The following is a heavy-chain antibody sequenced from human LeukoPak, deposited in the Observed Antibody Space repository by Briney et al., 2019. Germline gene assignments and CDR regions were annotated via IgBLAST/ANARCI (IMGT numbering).Heavy chain of an antibody. J-gene: IGHJ2*01. D-gene: IGHD3-10*01. Sequence: SETLSLTCSVSGSSISDYYWSWLRQPPGKGLEWIGYISYSGSTSYSPSLKGRVTISMDTSKNQFSLNVISVTAADTAVYYCARDSHSLRWYLWGRGTLVTVSS. V-gene: IGHV4-59*01. CDR1: GSSISDYY. CDR3: ARDSHSLRWYL. CDR2: ISYSGST.